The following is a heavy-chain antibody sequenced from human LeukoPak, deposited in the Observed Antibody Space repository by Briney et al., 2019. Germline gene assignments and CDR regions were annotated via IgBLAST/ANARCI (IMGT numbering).Heavy chain of an antibody. D-gene: IGHD3-10*02. CDR3: AELGITMIGGV. V-gene: IGHV3-48*03. J-gene: IGHJ6*04. CDR1: GFTFSSYE. CDR2: ISSSGSTI. Sequence: PGGSLRLSCAASGFTFSSYEMNWVRQAPGKGLEWISYISSSGSTIYYADSVKGRFTISRDNAKNSLYLQMNSLRAEDTAVYYCAELGITMIGGVWGKGTTVTVSS.